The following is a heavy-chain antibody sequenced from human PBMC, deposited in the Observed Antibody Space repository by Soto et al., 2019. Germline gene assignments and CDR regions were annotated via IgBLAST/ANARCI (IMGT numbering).Heavy chain of an antibody. D-gene: IGHD3-22*01. CDR2: IIPIFGTA. CDR1: GGTFSSYA. V-gene: IGHV1-69*13. Sequence: SVKVSCKASGGTFSSYAISWVRQAPGQGLEWMGGIIPIFGTANYAQKFQGRVTITADESTSTAYMELSSLRSEDTAVYYCARDFVDSSGYYPPHDAFDIWGQGTMVTVSS. CDR3: ARDFVDSSGYYPPHDAFDI. J-gene: IGHJ3*02.